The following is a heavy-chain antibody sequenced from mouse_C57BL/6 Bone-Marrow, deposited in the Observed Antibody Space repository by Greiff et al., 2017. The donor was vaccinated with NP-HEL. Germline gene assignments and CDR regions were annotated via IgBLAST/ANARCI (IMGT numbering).Heavy chain of an antibody. D-gene: IGHD2-5*01. V-gene: IGHV5-17*01. Sequence: EVKLVESGGGLVKPGGSLKLSCAASGFTFSDYGMHWVRQAPEKGLEWVAYISSGSSTIYYADTVKGRFTISRDNAKNTLFLQMTSLGSEDTAMYYCARRYSNYVWDFDVWGTGTTVTVSS. CDR3: ARRYSNYVWDFDV. J-gene: IGHJ1*03. CDR1: GFTFSDYG. CDR2: ISSGSSTI.